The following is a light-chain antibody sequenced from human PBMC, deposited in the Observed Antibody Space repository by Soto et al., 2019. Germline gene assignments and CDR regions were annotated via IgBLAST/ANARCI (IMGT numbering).Light chain of an antibody. CDR3: MQALQTPPT. CDR1: QSLLHRNGYNY. V-gene: IGKV2-28*01. CDR2: LGS. Sequence: DIVMTQSPLSLPVTPGEPASFSCRSSQSLLHRNGYNYIDWYVQKPGQSPQLLIYLGSNRASGVPDRFSGSGSGTDFTLKISRVEAEDVGIYYCMQALQTPPTFGGGTKVDIK. J-gene: IGKJ4*01.